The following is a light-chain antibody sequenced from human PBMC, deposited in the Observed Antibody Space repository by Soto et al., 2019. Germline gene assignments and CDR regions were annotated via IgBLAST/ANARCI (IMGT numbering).Light chain of an antibody. V-gene: IGLV2-14*01. CDR1: SSDVGGSNY. CDR3: PSSPHDSIYV. CDR2: KVS. Sequence: QSALTQPASVSGYPGQSITISCTGTSSDVGGSNYVSWYQQYPGKVPKLLINKVSNRPSGVSNRFSGSKSAYTASLTISGLQAEDEADYFCPSSPHDSIYVFGNVTKVTV. J-gene: IGLJ6*01.